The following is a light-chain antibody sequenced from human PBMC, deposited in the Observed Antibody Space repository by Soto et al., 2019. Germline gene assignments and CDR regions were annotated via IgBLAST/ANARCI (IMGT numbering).Light chain of an antibody. CDR3: GTWDGSLSAAV. CDR1: SSNIGINY. CDR2: END. Sequence: QSVLTQPPSVSATPGQKVTISFSGSSSNIGINYVSWYQQLPGTAPKLLIYENDKRPSGIPDRFSGFKSGTSATLGSTGLQSGDEADYYCGTWDGSLSAAVFGGGTKITVL. J-gene: IGLJ3*02. V-gene: IGLV1-51*02.